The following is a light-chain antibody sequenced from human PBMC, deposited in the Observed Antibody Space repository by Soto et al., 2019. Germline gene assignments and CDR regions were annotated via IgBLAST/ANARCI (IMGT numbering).Light chain of an antibody. Sequence: DIQLTQSPSFLSASIGASVTITCPASQGLSSYLAWYQQKPGKAPKLLIYAASTLQSGVPSRFSGSGSGTQFTLTSSSLQPEDFATYYCQQLNDYPITFGQGTRLEIK. CDR2: AAS. CDR3: QQLNDYPIT. CDR1: QGLSSY. V-gene: IGKV1-9*01. J-gene: IGKJ5*01.